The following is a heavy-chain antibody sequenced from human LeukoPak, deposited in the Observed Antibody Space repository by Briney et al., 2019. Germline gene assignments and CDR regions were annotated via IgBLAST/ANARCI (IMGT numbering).Heavy chain of an antibody. Sequence: GGSLRLSCVASGFPFSSYWMAWVRQAPGKGLEWVANIKQDGSEKSYVDSVKGRFTISRDNAKNSLYLQMNSLRAEDTAIYYCTRVGYIDEGIDYWGQGTLVTVSS. D-gene: IGHD5-24*01. CDR2: IKQDGSEK. V-gene: IGHV3-7*04. J-gene: IGHJ4*02. CDR3: TRVGYIDEGIDY. CDR1: GFPFSSYW.